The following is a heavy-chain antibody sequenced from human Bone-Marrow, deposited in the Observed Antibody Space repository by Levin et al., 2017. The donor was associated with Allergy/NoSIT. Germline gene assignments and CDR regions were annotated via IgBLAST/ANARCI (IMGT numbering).Heavy chain of an antibody. CDR1: GFAFTDYY. D-gene: IGHD2-21*02. CDR3: ARDPAVTRDGYFDI. J-gene: IGHJ2*01. CDR2: INPNNGAT. Sequence: ASVKVSCKASGFAFTDYYMHWVRQAPGQGLEWLGWINPNNGATKYALKFQDRVTMTRDTSISTAYMEFRRLRSDDTAVFYCARDPAVTRDGYFDIWGRGTLVSVSS. V-gene: IGHV1-2*02.